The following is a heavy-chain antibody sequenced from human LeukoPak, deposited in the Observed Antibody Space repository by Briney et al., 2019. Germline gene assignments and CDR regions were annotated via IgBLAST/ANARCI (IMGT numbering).Heavy chain of an antibody. CDR2: INHSGST. Sequence: SETLSLTCAVYGGSFSGYYWSWIRQPPGKGLEWIGEINHSGSTNYNPSLKSRVTISVDTSENQFSLKLSSVTAADTAVYYCARQRNNWNDRANDYWGQGTLVTVSS. J-gene: IGHJ4*02. V-gene: IGHV4-34*01. CDR1: GGSFSGYY. D-gene: IGHD1-20*01. CDR3: ARQRNNWNDRANDY.